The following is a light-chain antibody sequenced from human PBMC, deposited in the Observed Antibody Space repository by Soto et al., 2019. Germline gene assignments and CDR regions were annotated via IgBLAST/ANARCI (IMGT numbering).Light chain of an antibody. CDR3: SSYTTSGTSV. CDR1: SSDVGAYDY. CDR2: DVS. V-gene: IGLV2-14*01. Sequence: QSVLTQPASVSGSPGQSITISCTGTSSDVGAYDYVSWYQQHPGKAPKLMIYDVSNRPSGVSSRFSGSKSANTASLTISGLQAEDEADYYCSSYTTSGTSVFGTGTKLTVL. J-gene: IGLJ1*01.